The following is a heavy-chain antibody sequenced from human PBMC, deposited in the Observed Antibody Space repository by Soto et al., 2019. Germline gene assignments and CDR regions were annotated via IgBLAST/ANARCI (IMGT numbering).Heavy chain of an antibody. V-gene: IGHV4-34*01. D-gene: IGHD6-13*01. J-gene: IGHJ5*02. Sequence: SETLSLTCAVYGGSFSGYYWSWIRQPPGKGLEWIGEINHSGSTNYNPSLKSRVTISVDTSKNQFSLKLSSVTAADTAVYYCGRPLAATLDPWGQGTLVTVSS. CDR3: GRPLAATLDP. CDR1: GGSFSGYY. CDR2: INHSGST.